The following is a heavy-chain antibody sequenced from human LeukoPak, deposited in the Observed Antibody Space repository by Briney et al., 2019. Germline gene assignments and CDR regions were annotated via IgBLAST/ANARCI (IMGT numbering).Heavy chain of an antibody. CDR2: INPSGIST. V-gene: IGHV1-46*01. CDR1: GNTLTRHY. D-gene: IGHD6-19*01. Sequence: GASVKVSCKASGNTLTRHYMHWVRQAPGQGLEWMGIINPSGISTRYVQKFQGRVTVTRDTSTSTVYMELRSLRSDDTAVYYCARIYSSGGVYWGQGTLVTVSS. J-gene: IGHJ4*02. CDR3: ARIYSSGGVY.